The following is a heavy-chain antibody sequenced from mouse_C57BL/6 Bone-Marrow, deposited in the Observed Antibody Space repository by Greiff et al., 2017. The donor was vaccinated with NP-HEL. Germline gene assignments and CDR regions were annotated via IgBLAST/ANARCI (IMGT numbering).Heavy chain of an antibody. CDR3: ARQGGYDLF. V-gene: IGHV5-6*01. J-gene: IGHJ4*01. CDR2: ISSGGSYT. Sequence: DVHLVESGGDLVKPGGSLKLSCAASGFTFSSYGMSWVRQTPDKRLEWVATISSGGSYTYYPDSVKGRFTISRDNAKNTLYLQMSSLKSEDTAMYYCARQGGYDLFWGQGTSVTVSS. CDR1: GFTFSSYG. D-gene: IGHD2-2*01.